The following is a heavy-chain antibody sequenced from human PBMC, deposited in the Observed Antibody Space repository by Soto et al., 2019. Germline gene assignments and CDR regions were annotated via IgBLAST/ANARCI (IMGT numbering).Heavy chain of an antibody. D-gene: IGHD2-15*01. CDR2: INHSGST. Sequence: ETLSLTCAVYGGSFSGYYWSWIRQPPGKGLEWIGEINHSGSTNYNPSLKSRVTISVDTSKNQFSLKLSSVTAADTAVYYCASRYCSGGSCYFHFDYWGQGTLVTVSS. J-gene: IGHJ4*02. CDR1: GGSFSGYY. CDR3: ASRYCSGGSCYFHFDY. V-gene: IGHV4-34*01.